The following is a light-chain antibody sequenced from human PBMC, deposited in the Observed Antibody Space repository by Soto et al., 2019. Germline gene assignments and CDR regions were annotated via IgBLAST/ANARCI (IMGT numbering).Light chain of an antibody. Sequence: DIQFTRRPSSKSTSVGDRVTITCRASQSVSSYLNWFQQKPGKAPNLLIYAASTLQSGVPSRFSGSGSGTDFTLTISSLQSEDFATYYCQQGYISRTFGQGTKVDIK. CDR1: QSVSSY. V-gene: IGKV1-39*01. CDR2: AAS. J-gene: IGKJ1*01. CDR3: QQGYISRT.